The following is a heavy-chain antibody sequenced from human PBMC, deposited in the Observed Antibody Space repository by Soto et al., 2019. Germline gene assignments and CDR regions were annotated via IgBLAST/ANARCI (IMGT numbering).Heavy chain of an antibody. Sequence: PGESLKISCKGSGYSFTSYWIGWVRQMPGKGLEWMGIIYPGGSDTRYSPSFQGQVTISADKSISTAYLQWSSLKASDTAMYYCARSRYSSSWRLYYYYGMDVWGQGTTVTVSS. CDR3: ARSRYSSSWRLYYYYGMDV. CDR2: IYPGGSDT. J-gene: IGHJ6*02. V-gene: IGHV5-51*01. CDR1: GYSFTSYW. D-gene: IGHD6-13*01.